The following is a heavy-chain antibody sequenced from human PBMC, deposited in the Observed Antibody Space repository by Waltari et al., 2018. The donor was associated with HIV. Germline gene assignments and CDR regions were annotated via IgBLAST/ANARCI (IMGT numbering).Heavy chain of an antibody. CDR2: ISSSGNFK. CDR3: AGDSRGSTWSLNWFDP. CDR1: GFIFNSYS. Sequence: EVQLVESGGGPVKPGESLRLSCVTSGFIFNSYSMNWVRQAPGRGPEWVSSISSSGNFKRYADSVKGRFTIARDNAENSLYLQMNGMRAEDTAIYYCAGDSRGSTWSLNWFDPWGQGTLVTVSS. D-gene: IGHD6-6*01. V-gene: IGHV3-21*02. J-gene: IGHJ5*02.